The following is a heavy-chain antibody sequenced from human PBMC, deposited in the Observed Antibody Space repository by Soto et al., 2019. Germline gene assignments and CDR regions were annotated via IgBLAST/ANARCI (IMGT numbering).Heavy chain of an antibody. CDR3: ARDNLEWLLTYYYVMDV. Sequence: EGQLVESGGGLVKPGGSLRLSCAASGFTFSSYSMNLVRQAPGKGLEWVSSISSSSSYIYYADSVKGRFTISRDNAKNSMYLQMNRLKAEETAVYYCARDNLEWLLTYYYVMDVWRQGTMFPVSS. V-gene: IGHV3-21*01. D-gene: IGHD3-3*01. J-gene: IGHJ6*02. CDR2: ISSSSSYI. CDR1: GFTFSSYS.